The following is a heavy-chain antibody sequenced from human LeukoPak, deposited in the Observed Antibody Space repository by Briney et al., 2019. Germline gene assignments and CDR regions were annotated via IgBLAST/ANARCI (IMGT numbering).Heavy chain of an antibody. CDR1: GDSVSSNSAA. Sequence: SQTLSLTCAISGDSVSSNSAAWNWIRQSPSRGLEWLGRTYYRSKWYNDYAVSVKSRITINPDTSKNQFSLQLNSVTPEDTAVYYCARGTANFWSGYSSHFDYWGQGTLVTVSS. CDR3: ARGTANFWSGYSSHFDY. D-gene: IGHD3-3*01. CDR2: TYYRSKWYN. V-gene: IGHV6-1*01. J-gene: IGHJ4*02.